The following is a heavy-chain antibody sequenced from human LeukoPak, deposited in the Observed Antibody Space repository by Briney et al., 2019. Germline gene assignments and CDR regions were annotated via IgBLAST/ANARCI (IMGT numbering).Heavy chain of an antibody. Sequence: SETLSLTCTVSGGSISSYYWSWIRQPAGKGLEWIGRIYTSGSTNYNPSLKSRVTMSVDTSKNQFSLKLSSVTAADTAVYYCARDLAPSYDILTGYYKPGENWGQGTLVTVSS. V-gene: IGHV4-4*07. CDR1: GGSISSYY. CDR3: ARDLAPSYDILTGYYKPGEN. CDR2: IYTSGST. D-gene: IGHD3-9*01. J-gene: IGHJ4*02.